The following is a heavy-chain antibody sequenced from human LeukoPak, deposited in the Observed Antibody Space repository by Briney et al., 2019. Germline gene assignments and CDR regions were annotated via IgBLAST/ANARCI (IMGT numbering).Heavy chain of an antibody. J-gene: IGHJ6*02. CDR2: INPSGRT. CDR1: GGSFSGYY. Sequence: SETLSLTCAVYGGSFSGYYWTWIRQPPGKGLEWIGEINPSGRTYYNPSLKSRLTISVDASKNQFSLNLRSMTAADTAVYYCARGGESQSSWYVEYYYGMDVWGQGTTVTVSS. CDR3: ARGGESQSSWYVEYYYGMDV. V-gene: IGHV4-34*01. D-gene: IGHD6-13*01.